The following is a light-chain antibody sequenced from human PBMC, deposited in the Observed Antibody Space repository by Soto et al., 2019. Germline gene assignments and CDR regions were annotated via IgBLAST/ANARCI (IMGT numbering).Light chain of an antibody. J-gene: IGLJ1*01. CDR1: SSDVGGYDY. CDR2: DVS. CDR3: CSYAGSYSHV. V-gene: IGLV2-11*01. Sequence: QSALTQPRSVSGSPGQSVTISCSGTSSDVGGYDYVSWYQHHPGQAPKLMIYDVSKRPSGVRDRFSGSKSGSTASLTISGLQAEDEADYYCCSYAGSYSHVFGTGTKLTVL.